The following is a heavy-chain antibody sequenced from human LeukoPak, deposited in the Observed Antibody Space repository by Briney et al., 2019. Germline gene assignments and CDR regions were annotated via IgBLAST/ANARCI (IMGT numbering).Heavy chain of an antibody. J-gene: IGHJ4*02. CDR2: INHSGST. CDR1: GGSFRGYY. D-gene: IGHD2-2*01. V-gene: IGHV4-34*01. CDR3: ARAPVVPAGGIDY. Sequence: SETLSLTCAVYGGSFRGYYWRWIRQPPGKGLEWIGEINHSGSTNYNPSLKSRVTISVDTSKNQFSLKLSSVTAADTAVYYCARAPVVPAGGIDYWGQGTLVTVSS.